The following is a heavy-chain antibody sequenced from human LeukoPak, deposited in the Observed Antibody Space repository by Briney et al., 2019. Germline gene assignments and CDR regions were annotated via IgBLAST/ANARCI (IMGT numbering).Heavy chain of an antibody. V-gene: IGHV4-34*01. CDR1: GGSFSHYY. Sequence: PSETLSLTCAVYGGSFSHYYWSWIRQSPGMGLEWIGEINDSGTINYNPSLMSRVTISVDKSKNQFSLKLTSATAADTAVYYCARRWNYGRNYYIDVWGKGATVSDSS. D-gene: IGHD1-7*01. J-gene: IGHJ6*03. CDR3: ARRWNYGRNYYIDV. CDR2: INDSGTI.